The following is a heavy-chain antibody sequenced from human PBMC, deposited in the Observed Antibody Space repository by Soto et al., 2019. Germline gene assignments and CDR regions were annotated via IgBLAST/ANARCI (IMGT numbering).Heavy chain of an antibody. CDR1: GFTFSSYW. CDR3: ARGDPVGYCSGGSCYSDGMDV. CDR2: IKQDGSEK. V-gene: IGHV3-7*01. D-gene: IGHD2-15*01. J-gene: IGHJ6*02. Sequence: PGGSLRLSCAASGFTFSSYWMSWVRQAPGKXLEWVANIKQDGSEKYYVDSVKGRFTISRDNAKNSLYLQMNSLRAEDTAVYYCARGDPVGYCSGGSCYSDGMDVWGQGTTVTVSS.